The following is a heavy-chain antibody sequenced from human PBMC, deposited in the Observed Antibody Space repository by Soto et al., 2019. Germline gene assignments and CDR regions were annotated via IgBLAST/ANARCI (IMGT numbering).Heavy chain of an antibody. CDR2: IYYSGST. CDR3: ARHGANWFDP. J-gene: IGHJ5*02. Sequence: SETLSLTCTVSGGSISSYYWSWIRQPPGKGLEWIGYIYYSGSTNYNPSLKSRVTISVDTSKNQFSLKLSSVTAADTAVYYCARHGANWFDPWGQGTLVTVSS. CDR1: GGSISSYY. V-gene: IGHV4-59*08. D-gene: IGHD3-16*01.